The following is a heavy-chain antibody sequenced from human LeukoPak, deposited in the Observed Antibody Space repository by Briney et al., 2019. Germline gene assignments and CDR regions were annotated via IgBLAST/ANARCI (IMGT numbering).Heavy chain of an antibody. CDR1: GYTFTNYD. Sequence: ASVKVSCKASGYTFTNYDINWVRQATGQGLEWMGYMKPNSGNTGYAQKFQGRVTMTRDTSISTAYMELSSLTSEDAAVYYCATELRWKDHWGQGTLVTVSS. CDR3: ATELRWKDH. CDR2: MKPNSGNT. D-gene: IGHD4-23*01. J-gene: IGHJ4*02. V-gene: IGHV1-8*01.